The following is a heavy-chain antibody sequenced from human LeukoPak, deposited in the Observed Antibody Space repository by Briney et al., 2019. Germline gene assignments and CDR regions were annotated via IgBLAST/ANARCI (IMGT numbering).Heavy chain of an antibody. J-gene: IGHJ4*02. D-gene: IGHD6-13*01. CDR3: AKDHKQQQLVMYYFDY. CDR2: ISGSGGST. Sequence: PGGTLRLSCAASGFTFSSYGMSWVRQAPGKGLEWVSAISGSGGSTYYADSVKGRFTISRDNSKNTLYLQMNSLRAEDTAVYYCAKDHKQQQLVMYYFDYWGQGTLVTVSS. V-gene: IGHV3-23*01. CDR1: GFTFSSYG.